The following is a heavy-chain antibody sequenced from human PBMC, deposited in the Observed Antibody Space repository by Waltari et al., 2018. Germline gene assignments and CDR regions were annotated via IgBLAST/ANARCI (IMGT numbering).Heavy chain of an antibody. D-gene: IGHD2-2*01. CDR2: ISSSSTI. CDR3: ALATGYCSSTSCLFDY. J-gene: IGHJ4*02. CDR1: GFTFSSYS. Sequence: EVQLVESGGGLVQPGGSLRLSCAASGFTFSSYSMNWVRQAPGKGLEWVSYISSSSTIYYADSVKGRFTISRDNAKNSLYLQMNSLRAEDTAVYYCALATGYCSSTSCLFDYWGQGTLVTVSS. V-gene: IGHV3-48*04.